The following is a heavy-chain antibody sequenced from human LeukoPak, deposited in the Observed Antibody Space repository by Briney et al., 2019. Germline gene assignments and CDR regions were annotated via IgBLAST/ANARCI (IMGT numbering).Heavy chain of an antibody. CDR3: AREGDYYDSSGYYDDY. CDR2: IIPILSIA. J-gene: IGHJ4*02. CDR1: GGTFSSYA. D-gene: IGHD3-22*01. V-gene: IGHV1-69*04. Sequence: SVKVSCKASGGTFSSYAISWVRQAPGQGLEWMGRIIPILSIANYAQKFQGRVTITADKSTSTAYMELSSLRSEDTAVYYCAREGDYYDSSGYYDDYWGQGTLVTVSS.